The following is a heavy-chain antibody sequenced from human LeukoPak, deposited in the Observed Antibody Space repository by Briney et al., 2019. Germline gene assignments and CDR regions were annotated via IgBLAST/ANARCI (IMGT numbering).Heavy chain of an antibody. CDR2: INHSRST. CDR3: ARHRGYSYGLDDFHI. V-gene: IGHV4-34*01. J-gene: IGHJ3*02. Sequence: SETLSLTFAGYGGSFSGYYWSSIRQPPGKGLDWIGEINHSRSTNYNPYLKSRLTISVDPSKNQFSLKLSSVPAADTAVYYCARHRGYSYGLDDFHIWGQGTMVIVSS. CDR1: GGSFSGYY. D-gene: IGHD5-18*01.